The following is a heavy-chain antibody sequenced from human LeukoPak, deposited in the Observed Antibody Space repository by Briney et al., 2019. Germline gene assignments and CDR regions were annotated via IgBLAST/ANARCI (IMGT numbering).Heavy chain of an antibody. Sequence: SETLSLTCTVSRGSVSSYYWSWIRQPPGKGLEWIGYIFYSGDTNYNPSLKSRVTISVDTSLNQFSLRLNSVTAADTAVYYCARAGGSGSPGYFDYWGQGTLVTVSS. V-gene: IGHV4-59*02. CDR3: ARAGGSGSPGYFDY. CDR1: RGSVSSYY. CDR2: IFYSGDT. D-gene: IGHD3-10*01. J-gene: IGHJ4*02.